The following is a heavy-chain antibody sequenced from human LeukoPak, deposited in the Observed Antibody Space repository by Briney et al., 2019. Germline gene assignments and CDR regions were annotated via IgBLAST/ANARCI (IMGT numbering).Heavy chain of an antibody. J-gene: IGHJ4*02. D-gene: IGHD2-2*01. CDR2: ITRSSIYT. CDR1: GFTFSSYS. V-gene: IGHV3-21*01. Sequence: PGGSLRLSCAGSGFTFSSYSMTWVRQAPGKGLEWVSSITRSSIYTYYADSVKGRFTISRDNAKKSLYLQMNSLRTEDTAVYYCARPGKYQLLSGFFSWGQGTLVTVSS. CDR3: ARPGKYQLLSGFFS.